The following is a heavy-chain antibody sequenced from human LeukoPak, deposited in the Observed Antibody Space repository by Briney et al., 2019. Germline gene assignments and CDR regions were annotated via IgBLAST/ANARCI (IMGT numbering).Heavy chain of an antibody. V-gene: IGHV1-8*01. CDR3: ARGGGFIAN. D-gene: IGHD5-12*01. CDR2: MNPDSGNT. J-gene: IGHJ4*02. CDR1: GYTFTSTD. Sequence: GASVKVSCKVSGYTFTSTDINWVRQATGQGLEWMGWMNPDSGNTGYSQQFQGRLIMTRDLSISTAFMELRSLRSEDTAVYYCARGGGFIANWGQGTLVTVSS.